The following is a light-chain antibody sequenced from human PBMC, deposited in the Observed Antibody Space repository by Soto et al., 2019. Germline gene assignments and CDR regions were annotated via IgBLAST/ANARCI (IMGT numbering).Light chain of an antibody. V-gene: IGKV1-12*01. CDR3: QQTDSAPYP. J-gene: IGKJ1*01. CDR1: QDIRSW. Sequence: DIQLTQSPSSVSASVGDRVTITCRATQDIRSWLTWYQQKPGKDPKSLIYAASSLESGVPTRFSGSGSGTDFSLTISSLQPEDFATYYCQQTDSAPYPFGQGTKVDIK. CDR2: AAS.